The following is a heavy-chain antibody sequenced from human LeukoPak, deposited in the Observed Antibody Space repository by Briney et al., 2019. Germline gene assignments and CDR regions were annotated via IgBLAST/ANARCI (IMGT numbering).Heavy chain of an antibody. CDR1: GFTFSSYA. CDR2: INNSGGST. V-gene: IGHV3-23*01. CDR3: ARGYYDFWSGYYTYYFDY. Sequence: GGSLRLSCAASGFTFSSYAMSWVRQAPGRGLDWVSTINNSGGSTYYADSVKDRFTISRDNSKNTLYLQMNSLRAEDTAVYYCARGYYDFWSGYYTYYFDYWGQGTLVTVSS. D-gene: IGHD3-3*01. J-gene: IGHJ4*02.